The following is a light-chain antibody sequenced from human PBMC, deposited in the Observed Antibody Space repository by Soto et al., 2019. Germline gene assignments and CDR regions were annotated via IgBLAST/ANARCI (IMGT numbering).Light chain of an antibody. CDR3: QQLRMYPST. J-gene: IGKJ4*01. CDR1: QDVAIN. CDR2: AAS. Sequence: IQLTQSPSSLSASVGERATITCRASQDVAINLAWYQQKPGQAPKLLIYAASTLYAGVPSRFSGSGSGTDFALTITSLQAEDFPTYYCQQLRMYPSTFGGGTKVEIK. V-gene: IGKV1-9*01.